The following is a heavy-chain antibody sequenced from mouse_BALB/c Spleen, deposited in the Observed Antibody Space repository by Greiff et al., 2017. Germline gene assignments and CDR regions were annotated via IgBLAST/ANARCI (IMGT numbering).Heavy chain of an antibody. CDR3: NARIIGAMDY. J-gene: IGHJ4*01. CDR1: GFNIKDYY. D-gene: IGHD1-1*01. CDR2: IDPENGNT. V-gene: IGHV14-1*02. Sequence: VQLQQSGAELVRPGALVKLSCKASGFNIKDYYMHWVKQRPEQGLEWIGWIDPENGNTIYDPKFQGKATMTADTSSNTAYLQLSSLTSEDTAVYYCNARIIGAMDYWGQGTSVTVSS.